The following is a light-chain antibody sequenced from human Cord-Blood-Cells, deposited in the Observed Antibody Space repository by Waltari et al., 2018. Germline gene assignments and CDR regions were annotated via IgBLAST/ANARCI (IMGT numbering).Light chain of an antibody. CDR3: CSYAGSVV. J-gene: IGLJ2*01. V-gene: IGLV2-23*01. Sequence: QSALTQPASVSGSPGQSITISCTGTSSDVGSYNIVSWYQQHPGKAPKLMIYEGSKRFSGCSNRFSGSKSGNTASLTSSGLQAEDEADYYCCSYAGSVVFGGGTKLTVL. CDR2: EGS. CDR1: SSDVGSYNI.